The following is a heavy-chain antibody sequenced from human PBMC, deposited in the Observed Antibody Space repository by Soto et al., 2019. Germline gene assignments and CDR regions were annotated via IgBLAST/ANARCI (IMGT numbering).Heavy chain of an antibody. CDR1: GGSINTYY. D-gene: IGHD6-19*01. CDR2: IYSSGST. V-gene: IGHV4-59*01. Sequence: LSLTCSVSGGSINTYYLSWIRQPPGKGLEWIGYIYSSGSTTYNPSLKSRVTISVDTSKKSFSLKLRSVTAADTAVYYCARSPPIAVAIRSSFDIWGQGTMVT. J-gene: IGHJ3*02. CDR3: ARSPPIAVAIRSSFDI.